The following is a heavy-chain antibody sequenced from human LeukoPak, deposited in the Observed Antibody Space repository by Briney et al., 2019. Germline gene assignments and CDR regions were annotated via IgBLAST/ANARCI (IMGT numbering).Heavy chain of an antibody. CDR1: GGSVSSGSYY. J-gene: IGHJ5*02. D-gene: IGHD3-16*02. Sequence: SETLSLTCTVSGGSVSSGSYYWSWIRQPPGKGLEWIGYIYYSGSTNYNPSLKSRVTISVDTSKNQFSLKLSSVTAADTAVYYCARSSYYDYVWGSYREYNWFDPWGQGTLVTVSS. V-gene: IGHV4-61*01. CDR3: ARSSYYDYVWGSYREYNWFDP. CDR2: IYYSGST.